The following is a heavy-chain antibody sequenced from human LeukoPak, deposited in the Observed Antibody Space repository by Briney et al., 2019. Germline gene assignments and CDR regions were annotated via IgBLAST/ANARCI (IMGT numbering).Heavy chain of an antibody. CDR3: ARLSYDSGTHYTCYEY. CDR1: GFTFSGSA. Sequence: GGSLRLSCAASGFTFSGSAMHWIRQASGKGLEWVANIKEDGSAKYYVDSVKGRFTISRDNAKNSVYLQMNSLRADDTAVYYCARLSYDSGTHYTCYEYWGQGTLVTVSS. V-gene: IGHV3-7*02. CDR2: IKEDGSAK. J-gene: IGHJ4*02. D-gene: IGHD3-10*01.